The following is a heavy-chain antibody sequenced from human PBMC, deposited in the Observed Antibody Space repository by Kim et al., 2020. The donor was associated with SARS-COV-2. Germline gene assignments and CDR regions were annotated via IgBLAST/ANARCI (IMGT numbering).Heavy chain of an antibody. D-gene: IGHD3-10*01. CDR2: IYYSGST. CDR1: GGSISSYY. CDR3: ATYYGSGNWRPRYYYYGMDV. V-gene: IGHV4-59*13. Sequence: SETLSLTCTVSGGSISSYYWSWIRQPPGKGLEWIGYIYYSGSTNYNPSLKSRVTISVDTSKNQFSLKLSSVTAADTAVYYCATYYGSGNWRPRYYYYGMDVWGQGTTVTVSS. J-gene: IGHJ6*02.